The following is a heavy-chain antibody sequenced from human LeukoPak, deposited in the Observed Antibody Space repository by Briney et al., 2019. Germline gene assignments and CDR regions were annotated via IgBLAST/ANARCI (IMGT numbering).Heavy chain of an antibody. CDR1: GFTFSFHW. Sequence: GGSLRLSCAASGFTFSFHWMSWVRQAPGKGLEWVANIKQDGSEKYYVDSVKGRFTISRDNAKNSLYLQMNSLRAEDTAVYYCARADGDYYSPYWYFDLWGRGTLVTVSS. CDR2: IKQDGSEK. V-gene: IGHV3-7*01. CDR3: ARADGDYYSPYWYFDL. D-gene: IGHD4-17*01. J-gene: IGHJ2*01.